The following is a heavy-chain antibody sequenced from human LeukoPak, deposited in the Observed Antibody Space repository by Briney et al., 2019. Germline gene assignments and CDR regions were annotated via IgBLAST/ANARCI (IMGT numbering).Heavy chain of an antibody. CDR3: AKDPQFYDFWSGYKNYFDY. Sequence: GGSLRLSCAASGSTFSSYGMHWVRQAPGKGLEWVAFIRYDGGNKYYADSVKGRFTISRDNSKNTPYLQMNSLRAEDTAVYYCAKDPQFYDFWSGYKNYFDYWGQGTLVTVSS. V-gene: IGHV3-30*02. CDR1: GSTFSSYG. J-gene: IGHJ4*02. D-gene: IGHD3-3*01. CDR2: IRYDGGNK.